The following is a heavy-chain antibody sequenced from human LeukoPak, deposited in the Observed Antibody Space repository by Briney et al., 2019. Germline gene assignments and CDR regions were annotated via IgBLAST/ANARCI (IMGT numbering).Heavy chain of an antibody. V-gene: IGHV1-24*01. CDR2: FDPEDGET. Sequence: ASVKVSCKVSGYTLTELSMHWVRQAPGKGLEWMGGFDPEDGETIYAQKFQGRVTMTEDTSTDTAYMELSSLRSEDTAVYYCATVATMVRGAIPHDAFDIWGQGTMVTVSS. CDR3: ATVATMVRGAIPHDAFDI. D-gene: IGHD3-10*01. CDR1: GYTLTELS. J-gene: IGHJ3*02.